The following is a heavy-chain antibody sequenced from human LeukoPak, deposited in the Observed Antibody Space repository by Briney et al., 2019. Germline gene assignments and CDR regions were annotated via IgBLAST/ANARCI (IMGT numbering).Heavy chain of an antibody. CDR2: ISGSGGST. Sequence: GVSLRLSCAASGFTFSSYAMSWIRQAPGKGLEWVSAISGSGGSTYYADSVKGRFTISRDNSKNTLYLQMNSLRAEDTAVYYCAKVRQWLVKGCYFDYWGQGTLVTVSS. J-gene: IGHJ4*02. D-gene: IGHD6-19*01. V-gene: IGHV3-23*01. CDR3: AKVRQWLVKGCYFDY. CDR1: GFTFSSYA.